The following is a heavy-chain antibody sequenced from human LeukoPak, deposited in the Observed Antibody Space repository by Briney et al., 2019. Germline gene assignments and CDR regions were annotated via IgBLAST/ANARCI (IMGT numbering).Heavy chain of an antibody. CDR3: ARGPTVTFFGY. CDR2: INHSGST. Sequence: SETLSLTCAVYGGSFSGYYWSWIRQPPGKGLEWIGEINHSGSTNYNPSLKSRVTISVDTSKNQFSLKLSSVTAADTAVYYCARGPTVTFFGYWGQGTLVTVSS. D-gene: IGHD4-17*01. V-gene: IGHV4-34*01. J-gene: IGHJ4*02. CDR1: GGSFSGYY.